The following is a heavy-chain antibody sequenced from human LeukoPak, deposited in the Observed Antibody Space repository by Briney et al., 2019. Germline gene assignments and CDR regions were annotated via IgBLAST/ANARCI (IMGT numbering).Heavy chain of an antibody. CDR2: IIPIFGTA. CDR1: GGTFSSYA. V-gene: IGHV1-69*13. CDR3: ARDHGGSSDY. J-gene: IGHJ4*02. D-gene: IGHD4-23*01. Sequence: WASVKVPCKASGGTFSSYAISWVRQAPGQGLEWMGGIIPIFGTANYAQKFQGRVTITADESTSTAYMELSSLRSEDTAVYYCARDHGGSSDYWGQGTLVTVSS.